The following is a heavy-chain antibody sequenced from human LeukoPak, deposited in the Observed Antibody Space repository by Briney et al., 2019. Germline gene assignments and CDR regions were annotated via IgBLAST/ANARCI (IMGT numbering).Heavy chain of an antibody. J-gene: IGHJ5*02. Sequence: SETLSLTCTVSGASISSDYWSWIRQPAGKGLEWIGRVYPTGSTNFSPSLKNRVTMSIDTSKNQFSLNLSSVTAADTGVYYCARLGGTNWYNWFDPWGQGTLVTVSS. CDR1: GASISSDY. V-gene: IGHV4-4*07. CDR3: ARLGGTNWYNWFDP. CDR2: VYPTGST. D-gene: IGHD1-1*01.